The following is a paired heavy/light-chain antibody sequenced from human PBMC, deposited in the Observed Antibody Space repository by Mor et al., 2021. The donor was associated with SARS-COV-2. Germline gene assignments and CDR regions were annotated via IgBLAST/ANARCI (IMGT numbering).Light chain of an antibody. CDR2: EAS. J-gene: IGKJ1*01. V-gene: IGKV1-5*03. CDR3: QQYNWT. CDR1: QSIGSW. Sequence: DTQMTQSPSTLSASVGDRVTITCRASQSIGSWLAWYQQKPGKAPKPLIYEASNLQSGVPSRFSGSGSGTEFTLTISSLQADDFATYYCQQYNWTFGQGTKVEIK.
Heavy chain of an antibody. CDR1: GFTFSNFW. CDR3: ARDIF. V-gene: IGHV3-7*01. J-gene: IGHJ6*02. Sequence: EVQLVESGGALVQPGGSLRLSCAVSGFTFSNFWMSWVRQAPGKGLECVANIKQDGSEKYYADSVKGRFTISRDNAENSLYLQMNSLRADDTAVYYCARDIFWGQGTTVTVSS. CDR2: IKQDGSEK.